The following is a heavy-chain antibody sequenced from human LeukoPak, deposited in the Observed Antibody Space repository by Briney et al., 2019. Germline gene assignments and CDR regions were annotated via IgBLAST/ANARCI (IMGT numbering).Heavy chain of an antibody. J-gene: IGHJ4*02. Sequence: PGGSLRLSCAASGFSFTTYYMSWVRQAPGKGLEWVANIKQDGSEKYYVDSVKGRFTISRDNTKNSLYLQMNSLRDDDTAVYYCARERQGGATPFDYWGQGSLVTVSS. CDR2: IKQDGSEK. D-gene: IGHD1-26*01. V-gene: IGHV3-7*01. CDR1: GFSFTTYY. CDR3: ARERQGGATPFDY.